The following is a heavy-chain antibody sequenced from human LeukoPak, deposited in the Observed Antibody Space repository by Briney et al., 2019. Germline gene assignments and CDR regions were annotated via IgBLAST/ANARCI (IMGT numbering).Heavy chain of an antibody. CDR3: ARVGLGYSSSWYNLRYYFDY. Sequence: SETLSLTCTVSGGSIISYYWSWIRQPPRKGLEWIGYIYYSGSTNYNPSLKSRVTISVDTSKNQFSLKLSSVTAADTAVYYCARVGLGYSSSWYNLRYYFDYWGQGTLVTVSS. D-gene: IGHD6-13*01. CDR2: IYYSGST. V-gene: IGHV4-59*01. J-gene: IGHJ4*02. CDR1: GGSIISYY.